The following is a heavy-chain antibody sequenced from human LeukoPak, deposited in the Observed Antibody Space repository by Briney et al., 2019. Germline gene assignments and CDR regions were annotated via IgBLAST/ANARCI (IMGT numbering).Heavy chain of an antibody. Sequence: SETLSLTCTVSGYSISSGYYWGWIRQPPGKGLEWIGSIYHSGRTFYNPSLKSRVTISVDTSKNQFSLKLTSATAADTAVYYCARVGMVRGRRWFDPWGQGTLVTVSS. CDR1: GYSISSGYY. V-gene: IGHV4-38-2*02. J-gene: IGHJ5*02. D-gene: IGHD3-10*01. CDR3: ARVGMVRGRRWFDP. CDR2: IYHSGRT.